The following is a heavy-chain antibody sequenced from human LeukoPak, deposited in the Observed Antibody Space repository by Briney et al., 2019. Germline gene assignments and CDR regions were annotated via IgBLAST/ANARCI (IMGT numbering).Heavy chain of an antibody. J-gene: IGHJ4*02. CDR1: GYSISSGYY. CDR2: IYHSGST. CDR3: ARLSIAARQGVDY. V-gene: IGHV4-38-2*02. D-gene: IGHD6-6*01. Sequence: ASETLSLTCTVSGYSISSGYYWGWIRQPPGKGLEWIGSIYHSGSTYYNPSLKSRVAISVDTSKNQFSLKLSSVTAADTAVYYCARLSIAARQGVDYWGQGTLVTVSS.